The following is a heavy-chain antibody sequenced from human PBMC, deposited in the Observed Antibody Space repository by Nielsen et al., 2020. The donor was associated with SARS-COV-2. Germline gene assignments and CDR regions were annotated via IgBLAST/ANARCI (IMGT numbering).Heavy chain of an antibody. CDR2: FDPEDGET. CDR3: ASSRWLVCFDY. CDR1: GYTLTDLS. D-gene: IGHD6-19*01. V-gene: IGHV1-24*01. Sequence: SVKVSCKVSGYTLTDLSMHWVRQSPGKGLEWSVGFDPEDGETIYAQKFQGRVTITEYTSTDTAYMELSHLRSEDTAVYYCASSRWLVCFDYWGQGTLVTVSS. J-gene: IGHJ4*02.